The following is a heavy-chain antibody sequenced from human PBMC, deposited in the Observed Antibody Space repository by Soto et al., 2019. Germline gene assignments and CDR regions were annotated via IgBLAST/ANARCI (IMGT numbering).Heavy chain of an antibody. CDR1: GFTFSDYG. Sequence: QVQLVESGGGVVQPGRSLRLSCAASGFTFSDYGMHWVRQAPGKGLEWVAVIWYDGSNKYYADSVKGRFTISRDNSKNTLYLQMNSLRVEDTAVYYCARERWNAFDIWGHGTMVTVSS. CDR2: IWYDGSNK. V-gene: IGHV3-33*01. J-gene: IGHJ3*02. D-gene: IGHD4-17*01. CDR3: ARERWNAFDI.